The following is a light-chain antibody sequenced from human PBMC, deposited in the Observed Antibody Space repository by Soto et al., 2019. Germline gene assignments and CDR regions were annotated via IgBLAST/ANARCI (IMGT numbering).Light chain of an antibody. J-gene: IGKJ1*01. CDR3: QQYGTSFWT. V-gene: IGKV3-20*01. Sequence: DIVLTQSPCTLSLSPGERATLSCRTSQSVSSNYLAWYQQKPGQAPRLLIYGASTRATGIPDRFSGSGSGADFTLTISRLEPEDFAVYYCQQYGTSFWTFGQGTKVEIK. CDR2: GAS. CDR1: QSVSSNY.